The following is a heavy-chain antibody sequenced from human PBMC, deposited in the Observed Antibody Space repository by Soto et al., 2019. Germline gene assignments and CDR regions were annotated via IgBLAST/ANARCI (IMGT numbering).Heavy chain of an antibody. J-gene: IGHJ4*02. CDR1: GGSISSGGYY. V-gene: IGHV4-31*03. D-gene: IGHD2-8*01. CDR3: ARCKSHCTHGVCYVSFGFDY. CDR2: IYYSGST. Sequence: QVQLQESGPGLVKPSQTLSLTCTVSGGSISSGGYYWSWIRQHPGKGLEWIGYIYYSGSTYYNPYLKSRVTIAVDTSKNQFSLKLSSVTAADTAVYYCARCKSHCTHGVCYVSFGFDYWGQGTLVTVSS.